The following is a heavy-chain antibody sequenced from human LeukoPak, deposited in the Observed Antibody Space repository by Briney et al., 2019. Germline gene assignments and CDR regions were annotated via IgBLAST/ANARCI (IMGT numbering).Heavy chain of an antibody. CDR3: ARGDYGANFPFDY. D-gene: IGHD4-23*01. V-gene: IGHV3-66*01. CDR2: IYSGGGT. J-gene: IGHJ4*02. CDR1: GFTVANNY. Sequence: GGSLRLSCAASGFTVANNYMSWVRQAPGKGLEWVSVIYSGGGTYYADSVKGRFTISRDNSKNTLYLHMSSLRAEDTAVYYCARGDYGANFPFDYWGQGTLVTVSS.